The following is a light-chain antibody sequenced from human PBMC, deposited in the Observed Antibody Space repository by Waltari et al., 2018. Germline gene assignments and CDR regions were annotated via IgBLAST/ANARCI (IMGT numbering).Light chain of an antibody. CDR1: STDLGAYDF. CDR3: SSYTTITTQV. CDR2: EVS. J-gene: IGLJ2*01. Sequence: QSALTQPASVSGSPGQSITISCTGTSTDLGAYDFVSWYQQHPGKAPKLLIYEVSDRPSGISYRFSASKSGNTASLTISGLQAEDDATYYCSSYTTITTQVFGGGTKLTVL. V-gene: IGLV2-14*01.